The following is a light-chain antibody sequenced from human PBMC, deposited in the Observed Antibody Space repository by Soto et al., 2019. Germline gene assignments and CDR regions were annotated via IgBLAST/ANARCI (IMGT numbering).Light chain of an antibody. J-gene: IGKJ1*01. V-gene: IGKV1-5*01. Sequence: DIQMTQSPSTLSASVGDRVTITCRASQSISSWLAWYQQKPGKAPKLLIYDASILESGVPSRFSGSGSGTEFTLTISSLQPDDFATYYCQQYNSLWTFGQGTKVEIK. CDR2: DAS. CDR3: QQYNSLWT. CDR1: QSISSW.